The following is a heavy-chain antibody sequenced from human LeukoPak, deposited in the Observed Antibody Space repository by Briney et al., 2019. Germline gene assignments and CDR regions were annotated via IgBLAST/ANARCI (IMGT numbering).Heavy chain of an antibody. CDR3: VSFYETY. Sequence: GGSLRLSCAASGSYWIHWVRQAPGKGLVWVSHINSDGSWTSYADSVKGRFTISKDNAKNTVYLQMNNLRAEDTAVYYCVSFYETYWGRGTLVTVSS. V-gene: IGHV3-74*01. CDR1: GSYW. CDR2: INSDGSWT. J-gene: IGHJ4*02. D-gene: IGHD2/OR15-2a*01.